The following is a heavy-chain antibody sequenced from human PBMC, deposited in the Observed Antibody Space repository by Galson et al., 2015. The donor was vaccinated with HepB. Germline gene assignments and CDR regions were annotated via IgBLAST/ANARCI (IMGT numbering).Heavy chain of an antibody. CDR3: ARSATIPYYDFWSGYLPFDY. Sequence: SLRLSCAASGFTFSSYSMNWVRQAPGKGLEWVSSISSSSSYIYYADSVKGRFTISRDNAKNSLYLQMNSLRAEDTAVYYCARSATIPYYDFWSGYLPFDYWGQGTLVTVSS. J-gene: IGHJ4*02. V-gene: IGHV3-21*01. CDR2: ISSSSSYI. CDR1: GFTFSSYS. D-gene: IGHD3-3*01.